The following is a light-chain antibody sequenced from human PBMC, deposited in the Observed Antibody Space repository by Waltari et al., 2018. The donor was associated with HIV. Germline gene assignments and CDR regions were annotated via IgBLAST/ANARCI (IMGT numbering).Light chain of an antibody. Sequence: TLVTPQPSLTLSPGGTVTRTSSSSTGPVTSGYYPNWFQQKPGQAPRPLNYSTSNKHSRTPARCSGSLLGGKAALTLAGVQPEDEAEYYCPLYYGGAQVFGGGTKLTVL. CDR3: PLYYGGAQV. CDR2: STS. V-gene: IGLV7-43*01. J-gene: IGLJ3*02. CDR1: TGPVTSGYY.